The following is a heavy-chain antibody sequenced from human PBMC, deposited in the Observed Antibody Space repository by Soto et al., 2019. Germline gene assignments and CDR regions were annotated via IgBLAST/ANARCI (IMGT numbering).Heavy chain of an antibody. CDR3: ARDGADTAMVKYYYYYYGMDV. CDR2: IWYDGSNK. V-gene: IGHV3-33*01. CDR1: GFTFSSYG. J-gene: IGHJ6*02. Sequence: QVQLVESGGGVVQPGRSLRLSCAASGFTFSSYGMHWVRQAPGKGLEWVAVIWYDGSNKYYADSVKGRFTISRDNSKNTRDLQMNSLRAEDTAVYYCARDGADTAMVKYYYYYYGMDVWGQGTTVTVSS. D-gene: IGHD5-18*01.